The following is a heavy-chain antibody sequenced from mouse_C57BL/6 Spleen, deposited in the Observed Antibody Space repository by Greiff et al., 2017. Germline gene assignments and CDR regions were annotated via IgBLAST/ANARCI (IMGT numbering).Heavy chain of an antibody. D-gene: IGHD2-2*01. CDR1: GYTFTSYW. CDR2: IHPSDSDT. Sequence: QVQLKQPGAELVKPGASVKVSCKASGYTFTSYWMHWVKQRPGQGLEWIGRIHPSDSDTNYNQKFKGKATLTVDKSSSTAYMQLSSLTSEDSAVYYCAIWEGYVDYYAMDYWGQGTSVTVSS. J-gene: IGHJ4*01. V-gene: IGHV1-74*01. CDR3: AIWEGYVDYYAMDY.